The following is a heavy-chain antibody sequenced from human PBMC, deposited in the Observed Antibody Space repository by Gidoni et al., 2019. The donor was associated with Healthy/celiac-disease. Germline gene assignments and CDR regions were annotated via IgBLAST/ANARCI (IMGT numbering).Heavy chain of an antibody. CDR2: ISYDGSNK. V-gene: IGHV3-30*18. CDR1: GFTFSSYG. Sequence: QVQLVESGGGVVQPGRSLRRSCAASGFTFSSYGMHWVRQAPGKGLEWVAVISYDGSNKYYADSVKGRFTISRDNSKNTLYLQMNSLRAEDTAVYYCAKDRTFDYWGQGTLVTVSS. CDR3: AKDRTFDY. J-gene: IGHJ4*02.